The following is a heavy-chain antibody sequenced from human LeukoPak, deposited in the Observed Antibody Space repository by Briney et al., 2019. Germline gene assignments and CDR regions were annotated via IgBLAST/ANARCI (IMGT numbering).Heavy chain of an antibody. V-gene: IGHV1-18*01. CDR1: GNTFTSYG. J-gene: IGHJ5*02. Sequence: ASVKVSCKASGNTFTSYGISWVRQAPGQGLEWMGWISAYNGNTNYAQKLQGRVTMTTDTSTSTAYMELRSLRSDDTAVYYCARAVYDFWSGYYVAWFDPWGQGTLVTVSS. CDR2: ISAYNGNT. D-gene: IGHD3-3*01. CDR3: ARAVYDFWSGYYVAWFDP.